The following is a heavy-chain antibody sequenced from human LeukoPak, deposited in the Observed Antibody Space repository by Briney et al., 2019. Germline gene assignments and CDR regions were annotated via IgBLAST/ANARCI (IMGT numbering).Heavy chain of an antibody. Sequence: ASVKVSFKASGYTFTSYDTNWVRQATGQGLEWMGWMNPNSGNTGYAQKFQGRVTITRNTSISTAYVELSSLRSEDTAVYYCARGVQGPLGDWFDPWGQGTLVTVSS. J-gene: IGHJ5*02. D-gene: IGHD1-1*01. CDR1: GYTFTSYD. CDR2: MNPNSGNT. CDR3: ARGVQGPLGDWFDP. V-gene: IGHV1-8*01.